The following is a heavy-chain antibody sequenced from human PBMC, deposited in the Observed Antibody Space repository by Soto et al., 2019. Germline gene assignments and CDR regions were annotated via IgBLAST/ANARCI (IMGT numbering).Heavy chain of an antibody. CDR1: GGSISSGYS. CDR3: ARGYCSITSCSNWLDP. J-gene: IGHJ5*02. V-gene: IGHV4-30-2*01. Sequence: QLQLQESGSGLVKPSQTLSLTCAVSGGSISSGYSWSWIRQPPGKGLEWIGYIYHSGITYYNTSLKSRVTISVDRYKNQFSLKLSSVTAADTAVYYCARGYCSITSCSNWLDPWGQGTLVTVSS. D-gene: IGHD2-2*01. CDR2: IYHSGIT.